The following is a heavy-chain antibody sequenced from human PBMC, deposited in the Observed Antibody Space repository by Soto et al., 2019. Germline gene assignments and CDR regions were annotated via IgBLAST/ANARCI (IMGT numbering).Heavy chain of an antibody. V-gene: IGHV5-51*01. D-gene: IGHD3-3*01. CDR2: IYPGDSDT. Sequence: LGESLKISCKGSGYSFTSYWIGWVRQMPGKGLEWMGIIYPGDSDTRYSPSFQGQVTISADKSISTAYLQWSSLKASDTAMYYCARRATIFGVAPKEYYYYGMDVWGQGTTVTVSS. CDR3: ARRATIFGVAPKEYYYYGMDV. CDR1: GYSFTSYW. J-gene: IGHJ6*02.